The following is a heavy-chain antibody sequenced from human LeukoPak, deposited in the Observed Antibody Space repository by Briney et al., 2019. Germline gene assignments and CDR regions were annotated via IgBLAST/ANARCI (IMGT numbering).Heavy chain of an antibody. Sequence: SQTLSLTCALSGDSFSSNSAAWNWLRQSPSRGLEWLGSTYYRSKWYNDYAVCVKSLITINPDTSKNELSLKLNSVTTEDKAVDYCARDDGGSYYEAAPFDYWGQGTLVTVSS. CDR3: ARDDGGSYYEAAPFDY. V-gene: IGHV6-1*01. D-gene: IGHD1-26*01. CDR1: GDSFSSNSAA. J-gene: IGHJ4*02. CDR2: TYYRSKWYN.